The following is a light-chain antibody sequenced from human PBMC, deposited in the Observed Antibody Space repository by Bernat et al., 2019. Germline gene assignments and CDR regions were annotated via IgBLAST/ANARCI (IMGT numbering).Light chain of an antibody. J-gene: IGKJ4*01. V-gene: IGKV3-20*01. CDR1: QSVSSSY. CDR3: QQYYTWPLT. CDR2: GAS. Sequence: IVLTQSPGTLSLSPGERATLSCRASQSVSSSYLAWYQQKPGQAPRLLIFGASSRATGIPDRFSGSGSGTEFTLTISSLQSEDFAVYYCQQYYTWPLTFGGGTKVEIK.